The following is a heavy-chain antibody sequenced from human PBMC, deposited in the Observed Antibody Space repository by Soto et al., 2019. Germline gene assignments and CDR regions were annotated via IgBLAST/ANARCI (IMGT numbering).Heavy chain of an antibody. V-gene: IGHV1-3*04. J-gene: IGHJ4*02. CDR1: GYTFTSYT. D-gene: IGHD3-10*01. Sequence: ASVKVSCKASGYTFTSYTLHWVRQAPGQWLEWMGWINTGNGNTKYSQKFQGRVTITRDTSASTAYMELSSLRSEDTAVYYCARGDTMVRGVIIDYFDYWGQGTLVTVSS. CDR2: INTGNGNT. CDR3: ARGDTMVRGVIIDYFDY.